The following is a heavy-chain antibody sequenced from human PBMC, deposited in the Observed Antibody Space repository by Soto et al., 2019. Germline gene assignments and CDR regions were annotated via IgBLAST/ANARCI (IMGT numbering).Heavy chain of an antibody. CDR2: INSDGSST. CDR1: GFTFSSYW. D-gene: IGHD4-17*01. CDR3: AREADYGQLYYYDY. J-gene: IGHJ4*02. Sequence: GGSLRLSCAASGFTFSSYWMHWVRQAPGKGLVWVSRINSDGSSTSYADSVKGRFTISRDNAKNTLYLQMNSLRAEDTAVYYCAREADYGQLYYYDYWGQGTLDIVSS. V-gene: IGHV3-74*01.